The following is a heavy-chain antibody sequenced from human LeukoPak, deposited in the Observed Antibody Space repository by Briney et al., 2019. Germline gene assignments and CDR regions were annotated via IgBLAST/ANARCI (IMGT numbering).Heavy chain of an antibody. D-gene: IGHD3-22*01. J-gene: IGHJ4*02. CDR3: ARDLGVVVIPTGEYYFDY. Sequence: ASVKVSCKASGYTFTTYAVHWVRQAPGQRLEWMGWINAGNGNTKYSQKFQGRITLTRDTSASTAYVELSSLRSEDTAVYYCARDLGVVVIPTGEYYFDYWGQGTLVTVSS. CDR1: GYTFTTYA. CDR2: INAGNGNT. V-gene: IGHV1-3*01.